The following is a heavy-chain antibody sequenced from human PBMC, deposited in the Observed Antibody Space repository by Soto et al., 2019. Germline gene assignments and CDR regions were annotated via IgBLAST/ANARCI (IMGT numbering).Heavy chain of an antibody. V-gene: IGHV3-53*01. CDR2: IYSGCST. J-gene: IGHJ6*02. D-gene: IGHD3-3*01. CDR3: ARSSYYDFWSGYSNGMGV. CDR1: GFTVSSNY. Sequence: GGSLRLSCAASGFTVSSNYMSWVRQAPGKGLEWVSVIYSGCSTYYADSVKGRFTISRDNSKNTLYLQMNSLRAEDTAVYYCARSSYYDFWSGYSNGMGVWGQGTTVTVSS.